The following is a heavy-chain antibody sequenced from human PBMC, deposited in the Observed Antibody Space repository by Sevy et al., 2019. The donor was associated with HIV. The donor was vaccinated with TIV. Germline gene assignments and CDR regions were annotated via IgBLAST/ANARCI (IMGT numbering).Heavy chain of an antibody. CDR2: ISWNSASI. J-gene: IGHJ5*02. D-gene: IGHD3-22*01. V-gene: IGHV3-9*01. CDR3: AKHVSAYYYDSSGLNWFDP. CDR1: GFTFDDYA. Sequence: GGSLRLSCAASGFTFDDYAMHWVRQAPGKGLEWVSGISWNSASIGYADSVKGRFTISRDNAKNSLYLQMNSLRAEDTAFYYCAKHVSAYYYDSSGLNWFDPWGQGALVTVSS.